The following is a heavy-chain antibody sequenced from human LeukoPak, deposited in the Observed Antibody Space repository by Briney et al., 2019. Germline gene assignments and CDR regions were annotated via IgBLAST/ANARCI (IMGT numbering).Heavy chain of an antibody. CDR3: TTDLGLTMIRGVIVY. Sequence: PGGSLRLSCAASGFTFTNAWMSWVRQAPGKGLEGVGRIKSKGDGETIDNAAPVKGRFTMSRDDSKATLYLQMNSLKAEDTAVYYCTTDLGLTMIRGVIVYWGQGALVTVSS. D-gene: IGHD3-10*01. J-gene: IGHJ4*02. V-gene: IGHV3-15*01. CDR2: IKSKGDGETI. CDR1: GFTFTNAW.